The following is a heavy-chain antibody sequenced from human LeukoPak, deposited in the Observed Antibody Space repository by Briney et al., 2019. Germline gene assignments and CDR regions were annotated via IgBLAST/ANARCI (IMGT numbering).Heavy chain of an antibody. D-gene: IGHD4-11*01. V-gene: IGHV4-59*12. CDR1: GGSISSYY. J-gene: IGHJ4*02. CDR3: ARDLGATVTPDFDY. Sequence: PSETLSLTCTVSGGSISSYYWSWIRQPPGKGLEWIGYIYYSGSTNYNPSLKSRVTISVDTSKNQFSLKLSSVTAADTAVYYCARDLGATVTPDFDYWGQGTLVTVSS. CDR2: IYYSGST.